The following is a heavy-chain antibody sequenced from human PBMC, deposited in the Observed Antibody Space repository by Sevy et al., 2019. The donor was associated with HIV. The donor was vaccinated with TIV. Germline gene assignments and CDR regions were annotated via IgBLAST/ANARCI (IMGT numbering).Heavy chain of an antibody. V-gene: IGHV3-30*04. CDR2: ISHDGSHK. CDR3: ASDPTIYASGWYYFDY. CDR1: GFTFRNYA. J-gene: IGHJ4*02. Sequence: GGSLRLSCAASGFTFRNYAIHWVRQAPGKGLEWVAVISHDGSHKYSADSVKGRFTISRDNSKNTLYLQMNSLKAEDTAMYYCASDPTIYASGWYYFDYWGQGTLVTVSS. D-gene: IGHD6-19*01.